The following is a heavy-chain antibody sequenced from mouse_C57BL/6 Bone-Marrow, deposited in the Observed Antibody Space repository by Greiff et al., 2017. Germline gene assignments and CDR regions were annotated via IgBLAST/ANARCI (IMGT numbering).Heavy chain of an antibody. CDR2: IDPSDSET. CDR3: ARTVVAPYWYFDV. V-gene: IGHV1-52*01. CDR1: GYTFTSYW. D-gene: IGHD1-1*01. J-gene: IGHJ1*03. Sequence: VKLQQPGAELVRPGSSVKLSCKASGYTFTSYWMHWVKQRPIQGLEWIGNIDPSDSETHYNQKFKDKATLTVDKSSSTAYMQLSSLTSEDSAVYYCARTVVAPYWYFDVWGTGTTVTVSS.